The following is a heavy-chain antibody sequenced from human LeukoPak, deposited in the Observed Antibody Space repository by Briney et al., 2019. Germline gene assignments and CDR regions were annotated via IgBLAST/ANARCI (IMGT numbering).Heavy chain of an antibody. CDR2: ISPSGDIT. CDR1: GFTFSTYG. V-gene: IGHV3-23*01. Sequence: PGGTLRLSCAASGFTFSTYGMTWVRQAPGKGLEWVPGISPSGDITYYADSVMGRFSISRDNPKSTVSLQMSSLRAEDTALYYCVRDLHWGGFDVWGQGTMVTVSS. CDR3: VRDLHWGGFDV. J-gene: IGHJ3*01. D-gene: IGHD7-27*01.